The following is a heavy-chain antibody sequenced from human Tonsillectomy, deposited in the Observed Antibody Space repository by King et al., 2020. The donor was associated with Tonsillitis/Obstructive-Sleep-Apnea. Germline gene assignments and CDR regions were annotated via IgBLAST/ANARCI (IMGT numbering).Heavy chain of an antibody. V-gene: IGHV3-66*01. Sequence: VQLVESGGGLVQPGGSLRLSCAASGITVSSNYMTWVRQAPGKGLEWVSIIDSGNSTNYADSVRGRFIISRDNSKNTLYLQMNRLRAEDTAVYYCAREGDGYYSYSLDVWGKGTTVTVSS. CDR3: AREGDGYYSYSLDV. D-gene: IGHD3-16*01. CDR2: IDSGNST. CDR1: GITVSSNY. J-gene: IGHJ6*03.